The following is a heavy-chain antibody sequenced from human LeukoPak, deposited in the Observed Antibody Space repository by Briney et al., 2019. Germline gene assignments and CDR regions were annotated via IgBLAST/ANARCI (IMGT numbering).Heavy chain of an antibody. Sequence: GGSLRLSCAASGFTFSSYSMNWVRQAPGKGLEWVSSISSSSSYIYYADSVKGRFTISRDNAKNSLYLQMNSLRAEDTAVYYCARAVGVGNWFDPWGQGTLVTVSS. D-gene: IGHD1-26*01. J-gene: IGHJ5*02. V-gene: IGHV3-21*01. CDR3: ARAVGVGNWFDP. CDR2: ISSSSSYI. CDR1: GFTFSSYS.